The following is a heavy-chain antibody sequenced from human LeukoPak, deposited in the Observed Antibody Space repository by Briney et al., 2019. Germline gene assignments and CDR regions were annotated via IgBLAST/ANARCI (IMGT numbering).Heavy chain of an antibody. CDR1: GFTFDDYG. CDR2: IKWNGGST. CDR3: ARTYYDILTGYNPYFDY. Sequence: GGSLTLSCAASGFTFDDYGMSWVRQAPGKGLEWVSGIKWNGGSTTYTASVRGRFTISRDNAKNFLYLQMNSLRAEDTAVYYCARTYYDILTGYNPYFDYWGQGILVTVSS. V-gene: IGHV3-20*04. J-gene: IGHJ4*02. D-gene: IGHD3-9*01.